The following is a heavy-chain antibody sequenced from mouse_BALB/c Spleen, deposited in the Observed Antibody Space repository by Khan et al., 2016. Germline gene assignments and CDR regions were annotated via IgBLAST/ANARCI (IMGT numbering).Heavy chain of an antibody. D-gene: IGHD2-3*01. J-gene: IGHJ3*01. V-gene: IGHV5-6*01. CDR1: GFTFSSYG. CDR2: ISSGGSYT. CDR3: ARHFPDGFYVAWFAY. Sequence: EVELVESGGDLVKPGGSLKLSCAASGFTFSSYGMSWVRPTPDKRLEWVATISSGGSYTYYPDSVKGRLTISRDTAKNPLYLQMNILKSEDTAMYYCARHFPDGFYVAWFAYWGQGTLVAVS.